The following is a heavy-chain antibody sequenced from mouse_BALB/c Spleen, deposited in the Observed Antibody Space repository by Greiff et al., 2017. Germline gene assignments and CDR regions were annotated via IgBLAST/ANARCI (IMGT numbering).Heavy chain of an antibody. CDR2: IHPSDSAT. CDR3: ARGSTMMGNFDV. D-gene: IGHD2-4*01. J-gene: IGHJ1*01. CDR1: GYSFTSYW. Sequence: QVQLQQPGAELVRPGASVKLSCKASGYSFTSYWMNWVKQRPGQGLEWIGMIHPSDSATRLNQKFKDKATLTVDKSSSTAYMQLSSPTSEDSAVYYCARGSTMMGNFDVWGAGTTVTVSS. V-gene: IGHV1-61*01.